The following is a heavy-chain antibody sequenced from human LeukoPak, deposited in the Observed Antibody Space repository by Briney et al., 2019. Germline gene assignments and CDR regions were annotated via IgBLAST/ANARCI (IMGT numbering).Heavy chain of an antibody. CDR1: GYTFTSYY. CDR2: ISAYNGNT. D-gene: IGHD6-19*01. J-gene: IGHJ6*02. CDR3: AREHSSGWYRYYCYGMDV. Sequence: ASVKVSCKASGYTFTSYYISWVRQAPGQGLEWMGWISAYNGNTNYAQKLQGRVTMTTDTSTSTAYMELRSLRSDDTAVYYCAREHSSGWYRYYCYGMDVWGQGTKVSVSS. V-gene: IGHV1-18*01.